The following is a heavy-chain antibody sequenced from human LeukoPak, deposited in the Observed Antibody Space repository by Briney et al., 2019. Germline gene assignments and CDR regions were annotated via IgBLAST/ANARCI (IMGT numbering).Heavy chain of an antibody. CDR2: IYASGST. Sequence: SETPSLTCTVSGGSISSYYWSWIRQPPEKRLEWIGYIYASGSTNYNPSLRSRVTISVDTSKNQFSLKLTSVTAADTAVYYCARTAEYSSGWYIDSWGQGILVTVSS. D-gene: IGHD6-19*01. CDR3: ARTAEYSSGWYIDS. V-gene: IGHV4-59*01. CDR1: GGSISSYY. J-gene: IGHJ4*02.